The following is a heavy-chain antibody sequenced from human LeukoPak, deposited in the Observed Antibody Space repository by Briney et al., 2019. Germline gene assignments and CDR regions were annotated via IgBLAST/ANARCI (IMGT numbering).Heavy chain of an antibody. Sequence: KPSETLSLTCTVSGGSISSSSYYWGWIRQPPGKGLEWIGSIYYSGSTYYNPSLKSRVTISVDTSKNQFSLKLSSVTAADTAVYYCAKGTVGAKGSYYFDYWGQGTLVTVSS. CDR2: IYYSGST. CDR3: AKGTVGAKGSYYFDY. J-gene: IGHJ4*02. D-gene: IGHD1-26*01. V-gene: IGHV4-39*07. CDR1: GGSISSSSYY.